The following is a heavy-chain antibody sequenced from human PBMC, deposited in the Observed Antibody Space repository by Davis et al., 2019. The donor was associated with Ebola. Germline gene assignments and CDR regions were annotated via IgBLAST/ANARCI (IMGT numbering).Heavy chain of an antibody. D-gene: IGHD1-1*01. J-gene: IGHJ4*02. Sequence: PAGSLTLSCAASGFTFRSYGMHWVRHAPGKGLEWVAVISYAGSNKYYADSVKGRFTISRDNAKNSLYLQMNSLRDEDTAVYYCATGYNWNPDWGQGTLVTVSS. CDR1: GFTFRSYG. V-gene: IGHV3-30*03. CDR3: ATGYNWNPD. CDR2: ISYAGSNK.